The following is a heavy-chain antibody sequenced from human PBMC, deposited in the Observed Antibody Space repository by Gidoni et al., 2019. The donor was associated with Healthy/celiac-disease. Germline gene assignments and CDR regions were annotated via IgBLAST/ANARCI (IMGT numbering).Heavy chain of an antibody. J-gene: IGHJ4*02. CDR3: ARGVVPAVDFDY. CDR2: NYTSGST. D-gene: IGHD2-2*01. CDR1: GGSISSGSYY. Sequence: VQLQESRPGLVKPSQTLSLPCTVSGGSISSGSYYWRWIRQPAGKGLEWIGRNYTSGSTNYNPSLKSRVTISVDTSKNQFSLKLSSVTAADTAVYYCARGVVPAVDFDYWGQGTLVTVSS. V-gene: IGHV4-61*02.